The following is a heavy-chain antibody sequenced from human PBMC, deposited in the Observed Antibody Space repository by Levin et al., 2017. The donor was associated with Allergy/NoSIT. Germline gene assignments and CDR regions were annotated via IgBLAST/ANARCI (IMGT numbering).Heavy chain of an antibody. Sequence: GESLKISCKASGYTFTSYYMHWVRQAPGQGLEWMGIINPSGGSTSYAQKFQGRVTMTRDTSTSTVYMELSSLRSEDTAVYYCARKGSGKEGFDYWGQGTLVTVSS. CDR3: ARKGSGKEGFDY. CDR1: GYTFTSYY. D-gene: IGHD3-10*01. J-gene: IGHJ4*02. CDR2: INPSGGST. V-gene: IGHV1-46*03.